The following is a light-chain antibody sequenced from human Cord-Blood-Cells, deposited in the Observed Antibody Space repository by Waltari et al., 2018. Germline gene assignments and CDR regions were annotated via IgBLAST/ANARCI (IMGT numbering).Light chain of an antibody. V-gene: IGLV2-14*01. CDR1: SRDAGGYNY. J-gene: IGLJ2*01. Sequence: QSALTHPAPVSGSPGQSINTSCTGTSRDAGGYNYVSWYQQHPGKAPKLMIYEVSNWPSGVSNRCSGSKSGNTASLTISGLQAEDEADYYCSSYTSSSVVFGGGTKLTVL. CDR2: EVS. CDR3: SSYTSSSVV.